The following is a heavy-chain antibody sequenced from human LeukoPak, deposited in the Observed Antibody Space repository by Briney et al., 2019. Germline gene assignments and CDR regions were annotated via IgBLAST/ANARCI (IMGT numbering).Heavy chain of an antibody. J-gene: IGHJ4*02. V-gene: IGHV3-21*01. CDR1: GFTFSSYS. D-gene: IGHD1-26*01. CDR2: ISSSSSYI. CDR3: ARMVGELLRETDY. Sequence: GGSLRLSCAASGFTFSSYSMNWVRQAPGKGLEWVSSISSSSSYIYYADSVKGRFTISRDNAKNSLYLQMNSLRAEDTAVYYCARMVGELLRETDYWGQGTLVTVSS.